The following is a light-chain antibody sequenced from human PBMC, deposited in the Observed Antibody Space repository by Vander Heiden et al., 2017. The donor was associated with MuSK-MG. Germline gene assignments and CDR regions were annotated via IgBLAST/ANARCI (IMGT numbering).Light chain of an antibody. Sequence: EIVFTPSPATLSLSPGERATLSCRASQSVSSYLAWYQQKPGQAPRLLIYDASNRATGIPARFSGSGSGTDFTLTISSLEPEDFAVYYCQQRSNWPPTFGQGTKVEIK. CDR1: QSVSSY. CDR3: QQRSNWPPT. V-gene: IGKV3-11*01. CDR2: DAS. J-gene: IGKJ1*01.